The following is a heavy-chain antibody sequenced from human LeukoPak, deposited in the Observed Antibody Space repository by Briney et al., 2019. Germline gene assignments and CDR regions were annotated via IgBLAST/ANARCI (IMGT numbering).Heavy chain of an antibody. V-gene: IGHV3-9*03. CDR3: AKGGGSSPDQHEYFQH. D-gene: IGHD2-15*01. Sequence: GGSLRLSCAASGFTFDDYAMHWVRQAPGKGLEWVSGISWNSGSIGYADSVKGRFTISGDNAKNSLYLQMNSLRAEDMALYYCAKGGGSSPDQHEYFQHWGQGTLVTVSS. J-gene: IGHJ1*01. CDR2: ISWNSGSI. CDR1: GFTFDDYA.